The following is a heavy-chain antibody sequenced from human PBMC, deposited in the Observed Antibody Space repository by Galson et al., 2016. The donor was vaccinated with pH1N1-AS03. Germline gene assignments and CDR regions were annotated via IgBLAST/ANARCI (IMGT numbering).Heavy chain of an antibody. CDR3: AREGMVGAFNI. CDR2: IYTGGST. D-gene: IGHD2-15*01. CDR1: GLTVADNY. Sequence: SLRLSCAASGLTVADNYMTWVRQAPGKGLEWVSIIYTGGSTYYADSVEGRFTISRHNSKSTLHLQMNSLRTEDTAVYYYAREGMVGAFNIWGQGTMVTVSS. V-gene: IGHV3-53*04. J-gene: IGHJ3*02.